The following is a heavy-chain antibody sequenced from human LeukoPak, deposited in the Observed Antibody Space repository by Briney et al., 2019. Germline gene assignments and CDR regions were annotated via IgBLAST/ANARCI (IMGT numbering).Heavy chain of an antibody. D-gene: IGHD6-13*01. CDR2: ISSSSSYK. V-gene: IGHV3-21*01. Sequence: GGSLSLTCAASGFTFSSYIMNWVRQAPGKGLEWVSSISSSSSYKYYADSVEGRFTISTANAKNSLYLQMNLRGAEDTVVYCCGRDVSSIQRGDYCMDVWGKGTTVTVSS. CDR1: GFTFSSYI. CDR3: GRDVSSIQRGDYCMDV. J-gene: IGHJ6*03.